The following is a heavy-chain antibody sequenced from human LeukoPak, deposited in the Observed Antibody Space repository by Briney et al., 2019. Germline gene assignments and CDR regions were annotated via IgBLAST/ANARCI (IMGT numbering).Heavy chain of an antibody. Sequence: GRSQRPSCAASGFTFSTYSMNWVRHAPGNWLEWVSSISSSSSYIHYADSVKGRFTISRDNAKNSLYLQMNSLTVEDTAVYYCATSHDSPGNDWGQGTLVTVSS. D-gene: IGHD4-23*01. CDR1: GFTFSTYS. CDR3: ATSHDSPGND. CDR2: ISSSSSYI. J-gene: IGHJ4*02. V-gene: IGHV3-21*01.